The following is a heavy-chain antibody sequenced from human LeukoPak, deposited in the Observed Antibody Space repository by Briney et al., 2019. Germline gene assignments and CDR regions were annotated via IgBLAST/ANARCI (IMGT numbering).Heavy chain of an antibody. CDR1: GFTFSSYG. J-gene: IGHJ3*02. V-gene: IGHV3-33*01. D-gene: IGHD3-9*01. Sequence: PGGSLRLSCAASGFTFSSYGMHWVRQAPGKGLEWVADIWYDGSNKYYADSVKGRFTISRDNSKNTLYLQINSLRAEDTAVYYCAREYDIWTRFAFDIWGQGTMVTVSS. CDR2: IWYDGSNK. CDR3: AREYDIWTRFAFDI.